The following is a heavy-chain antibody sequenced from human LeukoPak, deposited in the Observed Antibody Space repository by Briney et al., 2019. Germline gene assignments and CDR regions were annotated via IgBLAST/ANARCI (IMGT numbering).Heavy chain of an antibody. J-gene: IGHJ4*02. CDR1: GYTFTSYD. V-gene: IGHV1-2*02. CDR2: IDPNSGGT. CDR3: AREYYYGSGNYYNRIDY. Sequence: VASVKVSCKTSGYTFTSYDITWVRQATGQGLEWMGWIDPNSGGTNYAQKFQGRVTMTRDTSISTACMVLNRLRSDDTAVYYCAREYYYGSGNYYNRIDYWGQGTLVTVSS. D-gene: IGHD3-10*01.